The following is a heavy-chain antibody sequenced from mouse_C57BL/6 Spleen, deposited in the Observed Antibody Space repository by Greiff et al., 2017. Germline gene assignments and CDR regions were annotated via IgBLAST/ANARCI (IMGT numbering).Heavy chain of an antibody. CDR1: GYSFTDYH. Sequence: VQLQQSGAELVKPGASVKMSCKASGYSFTDYHIAWVKQTNGKSLEWIGIFHPYYDATKYNEKFKGKATLTVYQSSSTVYLELIRLTSDDSAVYYCATYDYVVSVWFAYWGQGTLVTVSA. V-gene: IGHV1-47*01. D-gene: IGHD2-4*01. J-gene: IGHJ3*01. CDR3: ATYDYVVSVWFAY. CDR2: FHPYYDAT.